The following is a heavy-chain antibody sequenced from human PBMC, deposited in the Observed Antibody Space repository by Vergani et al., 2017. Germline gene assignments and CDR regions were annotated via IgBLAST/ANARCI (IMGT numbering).Heavy chain of an antibody. CDR3: AKKLYYDCSGYFGGPYNFDY. D-gene: IGHD3-22*01. CDR1: AFTFTSYS. CDR2: ISYDGTNK. Sequence: QALLVGSGGGVVQPGRSLRLSCVASAFTFTSYSIHWVRQAPGKGLEWVAFISYDGTNKYYADSVKGRFTISRDNSKNTVSLQMNSLRPEDSAIYYCAKKLYYDCSGYFGGPYNFDYWGQGTLVTVSS. V-gene: IGHV3-30*08. J-gene: IGHJ4*02.